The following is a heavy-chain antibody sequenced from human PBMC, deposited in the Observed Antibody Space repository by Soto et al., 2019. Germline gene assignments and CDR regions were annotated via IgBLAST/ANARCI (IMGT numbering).Heavy chain of an antibody. CDR1: GYTFSVHW. Sequence: GESLKISCKTSGYTFSVHWISWVRQVPGEGLQWMGNIDSSDSYINYNPAFRGHVTFSVDKSSSTAYLHWRSLGPSDTAIYYCARHGAAIWLGYWGQGTLATV. CDR2: IDSSDSYI. D-gene: IGHD6-19*01. CDR3: ARHGAAIWLGY. J-gene: IGHJ4*02. V-gene: IGHV5-10-1*01.